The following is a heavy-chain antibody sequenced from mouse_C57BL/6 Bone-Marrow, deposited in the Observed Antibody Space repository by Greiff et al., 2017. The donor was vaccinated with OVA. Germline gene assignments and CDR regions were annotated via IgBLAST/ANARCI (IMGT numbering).Heavy chain of an antibody. CDR2: IRNKANGYTT. V-gene: IGHV7-3*01. CDR1: GFTFTDYY. J-gene: IGHJ4*01. Sequence: EVQGVESGGGLVQPGGSLSLSCAASGFTFTDYYMSWVRQPPGKALEWLGFIRNKANGYTTEYSASVKGRFTISRDNSQSILYLQMNALRAEDSATYYCARGDYDVAMDYWGQGTSGTVSS. D-gene: IGHD2-4*01. CDR3: ARGDYDVAMDY.